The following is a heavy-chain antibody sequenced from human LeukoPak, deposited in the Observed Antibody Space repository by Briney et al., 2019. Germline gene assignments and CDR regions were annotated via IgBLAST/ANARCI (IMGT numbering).Heavy chain of an antibody. V-gene: IGHV3-30*02. Sequence: GGSLRLSCAASGFTFSSYGMHWVRQAPGKGLEWVAFIRYDGSNKYYADSVKGRFTISRDNSKNTLYLRMNSLRAEDTAVYYCAKDSADGSNFYFDYWGQGTLVTVSS. J-gene: IGHJ4*02. D-gene: IGHD4-11*01. CDR1: GFTFSSYG. CDR3: AKDSADGSNFYFDY. CDR2: IRYDGSNK.